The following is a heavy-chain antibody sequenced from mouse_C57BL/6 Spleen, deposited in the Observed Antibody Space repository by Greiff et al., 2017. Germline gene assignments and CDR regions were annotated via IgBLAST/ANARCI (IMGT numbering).Heavy chain of an antibody. Sequence: EVQLQQSGPELVKPGASVKIPCKASGYTFTNYNMDWVKQSHGKSLEWIGDINPNNGGTIYNQKFKGKATLTVDKSSSTAYMELRSLTSEDTAVYYCARKRAYYGSSYFDYWGQGTTLTVSS. J-gene: IGHJ2*01. CDR2: INPNNGGT. CDR1: GYTFTNYN. D-gene: IGHD1-1*01. CDR3: ARKRAYYGSSYFDY. V-gene: IGHV1-18*01.